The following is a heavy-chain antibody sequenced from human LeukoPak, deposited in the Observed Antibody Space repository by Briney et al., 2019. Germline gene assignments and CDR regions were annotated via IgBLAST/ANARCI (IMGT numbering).Heavy chain of an antibody. J-gene: IGHJ4*02. CDR3: ARARLDWYDFDY. CDR2: IIPIFGTA. Sequence: ASVKVSCKASGYTFTSYDINWVRQATGQGLEWMGGIIPIFGTANYAQKFQGRVTITADESTSTAYMELSSLRSEDTAVYYCARARLDWYDFDYWGQGTLVTVSS. D-gene: IGHD3-9*01. V-gene: IGHV1-69*13. CDR1: GYTFTSYD.